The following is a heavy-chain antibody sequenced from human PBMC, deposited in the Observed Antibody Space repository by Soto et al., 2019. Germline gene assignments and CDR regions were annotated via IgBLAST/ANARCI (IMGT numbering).Heavy chain of an antibody. CDR2: TSGSGGST. Sequence: GGSLRLSCATSGFTFSSYAMSWVRQAPGKGLEWVASTSGSGGSTYFADSVESRSTISRDNSKNTLYLQMNSLSAEDTAVYYCVAITPHSSGYYYYFDYWGQGALVTVSS. D-gene: IGHD3-22*01. J-gene: IGHJ4*02. V-gene: IGHV3-23*01. CDR3: VAITPHSSGYYYYFDY. CDR1: GFTFSSYA.